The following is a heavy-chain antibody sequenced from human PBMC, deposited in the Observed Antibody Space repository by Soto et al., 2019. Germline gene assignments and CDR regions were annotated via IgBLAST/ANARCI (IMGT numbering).Heavy chain of an antibody. CDR3: LGGSTTATP. D-gene: IGHD2-15*01. CDR2: INPGGSDK. CDR1: GLTFSNYW. V-gene: IGHV3-7*03. J-gene: IGHJ5*02. Sequence: PGGSLRLSCAASGLTFSNYWMNWVRQAPGKGLEWVAKINPGGSDKHYIDSVKGRFTISRDNAQNSVSLQMNSLRAQDTAVYYCLGGSTTATPWGPAPLVTVSS.